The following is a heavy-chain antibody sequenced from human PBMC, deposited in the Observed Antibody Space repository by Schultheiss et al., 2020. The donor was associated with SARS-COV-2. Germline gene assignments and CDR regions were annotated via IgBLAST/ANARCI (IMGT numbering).Heavy chain of an antibody. V-gene: IGHV1-2*02. CDR2: INPNDGGT. CDR3: ARGGWLARSRRYHYYGMDV. J-gene: IGHJ6*02. CDR1: GYTFTGYY. D-gene: IGHD6-19*01. Sequence: ASVKVSCKASGYTFTGYYMHWVRQAPGQGLEWMGLINPNDGGTSYAQKFKGRVTLSRDTSISTAYMELRRLRSDDTAVYFCARGGWLARSRRYHYYGMDVWGQGTTVTVSS.